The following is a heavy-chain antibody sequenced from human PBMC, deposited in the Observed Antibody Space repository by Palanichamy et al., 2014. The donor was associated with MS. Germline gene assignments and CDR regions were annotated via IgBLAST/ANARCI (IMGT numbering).Heavy chain of an antibody. J-gene: IGHJ4*02. CDR2: IKLSSGGT. CDR1: GYSFGTYY. V-gene: IGHV1-2*02. Sequence: QVQLVQSGAEVKEPGASVKVSCKTSGYSFGTYYIRLGCDRPPGQGLEWMGCIKLSSGGTNYAQRFQGRVTMTGDTSITTAYMDLSRLTSDDTAIYYCTRTWTSPPFTPDFDYWGQGTQVTVSS. CDR3: TRTWTSPPFTPDFDY. D-gene: IGHD3/OR15-3a*01.